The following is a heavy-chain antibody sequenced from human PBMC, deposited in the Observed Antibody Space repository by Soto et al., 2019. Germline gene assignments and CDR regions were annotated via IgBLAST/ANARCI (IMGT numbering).Heavy chain of an antibody. Sequence: ASVKVSCKASGYTFTNSGISWVRQAPGQGLEWMGWISTDNGNTNYAQHLQGRVSMTTDTSTSTAYMDLRSLRSDDTAVYYCARDKGITTFGVYSMYYYGMDVWS. CDR2: ISTDNGNT. D-gene: IGHD3-3*01. CDR1: GYTFTNSG. V-gene: IGHV1-18*01. J-gene: IGHJ6*02. CDR3: ARDKGITTFGVYSMYYYGMDV.